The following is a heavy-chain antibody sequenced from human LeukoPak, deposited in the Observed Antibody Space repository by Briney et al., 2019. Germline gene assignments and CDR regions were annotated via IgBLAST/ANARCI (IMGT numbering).Heavy chain of an antibody. Sequence: SETLSLTCTVSRGSISSGSYYWGWIRQPPGKGLEWIGSIYYSESTYYNPSLKSRITISVDTSKNQLFLKLNSVTAADTALYYCARSAGSQLLSWFDPWGQGTLVTVSS. CDR2: IYYSEST. CDR3: ARSAGSQLLSWFDP. CDR1: RGSISSGSYY. D-gene: IGHD2-2*01. J-gene: IGHJ5*02. V-gene: IGHV4-39*01.